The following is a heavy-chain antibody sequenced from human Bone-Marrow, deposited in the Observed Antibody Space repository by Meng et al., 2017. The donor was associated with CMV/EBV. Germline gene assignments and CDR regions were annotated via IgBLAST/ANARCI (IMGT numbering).Heavy chain of an antibody. CDR1: GFSFSNSF. D-gene: IGHD3-22*01. Sequence: GGSLRLSCVASGFSFSNSFMTWVRQAPGKGLEWVANIKRDESDKNKNYVDSVKGRFTISRDNAKNSLYLQMNSLRAEDTAMYYCARDPYGVGGYGAFDIWGQGTMVTVSS. J-gene: IGHJ3*02. CDR2: IKRDESDK. V-gene: IGHV3-7*01. CDR3: ARDPYGVGGYGAFDI.